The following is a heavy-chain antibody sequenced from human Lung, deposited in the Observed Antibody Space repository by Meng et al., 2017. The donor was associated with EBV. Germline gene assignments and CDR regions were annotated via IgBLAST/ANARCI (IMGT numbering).Heavy chain of an antibody. D-gene: IGHD4-17*01. CDR2: IYSGGST. Sequence: EVQLVESGEGLIHPGGPLGPPCADSGFTFSTHYMTWVRQAPGKGMEWLSVIYSGGSTQYAESVKGRFTISKDNSKNTLYLQMNNLRAEDTAVYYCARDGDYIPFENWGQGTLVTVSS. CDR3: ARDGDYIPFEN. CDR1: GFTFSTHY. V-gene: IGHV3-53*01. J-gene: IGHJ4*02.